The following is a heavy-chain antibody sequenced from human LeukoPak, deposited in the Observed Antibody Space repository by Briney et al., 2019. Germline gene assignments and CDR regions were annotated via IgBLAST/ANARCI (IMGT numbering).Heavy chain of an antibody. J-gene: IGHJ4*02. D-gene: IGHD1-1*01. V-gene: IGHV4-59*13. CDR2: ISYSGST. CDR1: GGSIHSYY. CDR3: ARGRNDFDY. Sequence: PSETLSLTCTVSGGSIHSYYRSWIRQPPGKGLEWIGYISYSGSTYYNPSLKSRVTISLGTSKNQFSLRLTSVTAADTAMYYCARGRNDFDYWGQGTLVTVSS.